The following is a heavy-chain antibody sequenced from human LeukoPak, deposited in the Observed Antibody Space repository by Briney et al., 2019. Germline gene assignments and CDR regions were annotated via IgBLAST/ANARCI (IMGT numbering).Heavy chain of an antibody. V-gene: IGHV3-48*03. D-gene: IGHD4-17*01. Sequence: GGSLRLSCAASGFTFSSYEMNWVRQAPGKGLEWVSYISSSGDTIHYADSVKGRFTISRDNAKNSLYLQMNSLRDEDTAVYYCARGTPEYGDSPDAFDIWGQGTMVTVSS. CDR2: ISSSGDTI. J-gene: IGHJ3*02. CDR3: ARGTPEYGDSPDAFDI. CDR1: GFTFSSYE.